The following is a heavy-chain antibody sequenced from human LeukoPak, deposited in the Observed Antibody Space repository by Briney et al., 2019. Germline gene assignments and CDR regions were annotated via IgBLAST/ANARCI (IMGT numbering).Heavy chain of an antibody. Sequence: GGSPRLSCAASGFTFSDYYMSWIRQAPGKGLEWVSYISSSGSTIYYAGSVKGRFTISRDNAKNSLYLQMNSLRAEDTAVYYCARVAYDSSGYYFDYWGQGTLVTVSS. D-gene: IGHD3-22*01. CDR3: ARVAYDSSGYYFDY. CDR1: GFTFSDYY. J-gene: IGHJ4*02. V-gene: IGHV3-11*01. CDR2: ISSSGSTI.